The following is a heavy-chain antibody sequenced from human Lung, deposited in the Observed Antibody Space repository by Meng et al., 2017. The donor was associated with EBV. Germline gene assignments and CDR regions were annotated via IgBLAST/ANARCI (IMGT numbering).Heavy chain of an antibody. CDR3: ARSTFDY. Sequence: QVQLQQWGAGLLKPSETLSLTCAVYGGSFSGSFSGYYWSWIRQAPGKGLEWIGEINDSGSTDYNPSLKSRLTISVDRSKSQFSLELSSVTAADTAVHYCARSTFDYWGQGTLVTVSS. CDR1: GGSFSGSFSGYY. D-gene: IGHD1-26*01. V-gene: IGHV4-34*01. J-gene: IGHJ4*02. CDR2: INDSGST.